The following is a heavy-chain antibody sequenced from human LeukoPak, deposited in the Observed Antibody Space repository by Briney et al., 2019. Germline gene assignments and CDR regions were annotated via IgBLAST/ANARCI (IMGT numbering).Heavy chain of an antibody. CDR3: ARVHDGSWSFFDY. Sequence: GRSLRLSCAASGFTFSSYAMHWVRQAPGKGLEWVAVISYDGSNKYYADSVKGRFTISRDNSKNTLYLQMNSLRAEDTAVYYCARVHDGSWSFFDYWGQGTLVTVSS. V-gene: IGHV3-30-3*01. J-gene: IGHJ4*02. D-gene: IGHD6-13*01. CDR1: GFTFSSYA. CDR2: ISYDGSNK.